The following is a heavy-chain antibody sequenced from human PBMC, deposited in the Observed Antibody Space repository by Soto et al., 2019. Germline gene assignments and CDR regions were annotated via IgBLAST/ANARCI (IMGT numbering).Heavy chain of an antibody. Sequence: QVQLQESGPGLVKPSQTLSLTCTVSGGSISSGNYYRSWIRQPPGKGLEWIGFISYSGSTYYNASLKSRVTISVDTSKNQFSLNLSFVTAADTAVYYCATMGTPATGLYYFDYWGQGTLVTVSS. CDR3: ATMGTPATGLYYFDY. D-gene: IGHD1-7*01. CDR2: ISYSGST. J-gene: IGHJ4*02. CDR1: GGSISSGNYY. V-gene: IGHV4-30-4*01.